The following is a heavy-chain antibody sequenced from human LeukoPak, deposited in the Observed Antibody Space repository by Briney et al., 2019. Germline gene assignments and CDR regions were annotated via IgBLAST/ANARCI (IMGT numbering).Heavy chain of an antibody. J-gene: IGHJ4*02. Sequence: GRSLRLSCAASGFTFSSYAMHWVRQAPGKGLEWVALISYDESNKCYADSVKGRFTISRDNSKNTLYLQMNSLRAEDTALYYCARVMKSNNWYRSSADYWGQGTLVTVSS. CDR1: GFTFSSYA. CDR3: ARVMKSNNWYRSSADY. CDR2: ISYDESNK. D-gene: IGHD6-13*01. V-gene: IGHV3-30-3*01.